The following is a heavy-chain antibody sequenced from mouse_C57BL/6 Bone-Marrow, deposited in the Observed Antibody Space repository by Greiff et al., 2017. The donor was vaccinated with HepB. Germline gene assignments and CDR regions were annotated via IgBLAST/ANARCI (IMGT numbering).Heavy chain of an antibody. CDR3: NTVYYGSRGGFAY. D-gene: IGHD1-1*01. V-gene: IGHV14-4*01. CDR1: GFTITDDY. CDR2: IDPENGDT. J-gene: IGHJ3*01. Sequence: VQLQQSGAELVRPGASVKLSCTASGFTITDDYMHWVKQRPEQGLEWIGWIDPENGDTEYASKFQGKATITADTSSNTAYLQLSSLTSEDTAVYYCNTVYYGSRGGFAYWGQGTLVTVSA.